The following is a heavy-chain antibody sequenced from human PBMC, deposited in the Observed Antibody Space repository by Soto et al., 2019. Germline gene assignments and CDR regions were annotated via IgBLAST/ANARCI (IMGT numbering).Heavy chain of an antibody. CDR1: GYTFTSYA. J-gene: IGHJ4*02. Sequence: QVQLVQSGAEVKKPGASVKVSCKASGYTFTSYAMHWVRQAPGQRLEWMGWINAGNGYTKYSQKFQGIVTITRDTSASTAYMELSSLRSEDTAVYYCALERYYYDSSGPYFDYWGQGTLVTVSS. CDR3: ALERYYYDSSGPYFDY. V-gene: IGHV1-3*01. D-gene: IGHD3-22*01. CDR2: INAGNGYT.